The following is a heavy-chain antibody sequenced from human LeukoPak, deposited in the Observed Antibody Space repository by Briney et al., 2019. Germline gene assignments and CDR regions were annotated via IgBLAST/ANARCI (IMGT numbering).Heavy chain of an antibody. CDR3: ARWDAYCSGGTCYFGDFAFDI. Sequence: PGGSLRLSWAAAGFTFSIYWMSWVRQAPGKGLEWVASMKGDGSVKHFLDSVEGRFTISRDNAKNSLYLQMNSLRAEDTAVYYCARWDAYCSGGTCYFGDFAFDIWGQGTMVTVSS. CDR1: GFTFSIYW. V-gene: IGHV3-7*01. J-gene: IGHJ3*02. D-gene: IGHD2-15*01. CDR2: MKGDGSVK.